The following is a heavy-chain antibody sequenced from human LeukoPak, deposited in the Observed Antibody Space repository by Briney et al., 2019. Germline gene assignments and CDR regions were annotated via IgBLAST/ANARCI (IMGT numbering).Heavy chain of an antibody. CDR2: IYPGGIS. CDR3: AREAGSRYSETSYYFDF. V-gene: IGHV4-4*07. J-gene: IGHJ4*02. D-gene: IGHD6-13*01. CDR1: GGSISNYY. Sequence: SETLSLTCTASGGSISNYYWSWIRQPAGKGLEWIGRIYPGGISSYNPSLKSRVTMSVDTSKNQFSLTLSSVTAADTAVYYCAREAGSRYSETSYYFDFWGQGTLVTVSS.